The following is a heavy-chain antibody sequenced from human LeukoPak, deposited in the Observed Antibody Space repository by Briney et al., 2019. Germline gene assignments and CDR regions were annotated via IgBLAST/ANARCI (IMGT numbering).Heavy chain of an antibody. CDR2: INTDGSST. V-gene: IGHV3-74*01. CDR1: GFTFVSYW. CDR3: ARAYDFWSDNRGAFDI. Sequence: GGSLRLSCAASGFTFVSYWMHWVRQAPGKGLVWVSRINTDGSSTSYADSVKGRFTISRDNAKNTLYLQMNSLRAEDTAVYYCARAYDFWSDNRGAFDIWGQGTMVTVSS. J-gene: IGHJ3*02. D-gene: IGHD3-3*01.